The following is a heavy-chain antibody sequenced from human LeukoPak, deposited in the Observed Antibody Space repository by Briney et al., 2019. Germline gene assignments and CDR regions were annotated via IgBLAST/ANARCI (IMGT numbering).Heavy chain of an antibody. CDR2: ISGSGGIT. V-gene: IGHV3-23*01. D-gene: IGHD5-18*01. J-gene: IGHJ4*02. CDR3: AKGLLRGYVSGDDY. Sequence: GGSLRLSCAASGFTVSSNYMSWVRQAPGKGLEWVSSISGSGGITYYADSVKGWFTSSRDNSKNTLFLQMNSLRAEDTAIYYCAKGLLRGYVSGDDYWGQGTLVTVSS. CDR1: GFTVSSNY.